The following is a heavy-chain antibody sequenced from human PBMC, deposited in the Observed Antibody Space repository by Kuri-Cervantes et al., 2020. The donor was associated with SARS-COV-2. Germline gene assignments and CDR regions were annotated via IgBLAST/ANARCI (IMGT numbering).Heavy chain of an antibody. Sequence: SETLSLTCAVYGGSFSGYYWSWIRQPPGKGLEWIGEINHSGSTNYNPSLKSRVTISVDTSKNQFSLKLSSVTAADTAVYYCARDSRSSYQVLLDHYYYSYMDVWDKGTTVTVSS. CDR3: ARDSRSSYQVLLDHYYYSYMDV. J-gene: IGHJ6*03. CDR2: INHSGST. D-gene: IGHD3-3*01. V-gene: IGHV4-34*01. CDR1: GGSFSGYY.